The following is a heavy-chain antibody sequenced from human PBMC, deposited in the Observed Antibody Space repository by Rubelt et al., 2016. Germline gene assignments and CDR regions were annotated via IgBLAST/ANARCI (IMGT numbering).Heavy chain of an antibody. J-gene: IGHJ4*02. CDR3: AKDNTDCSGGSCYSGGDY. Sequence: EVQLLESGGGLVQPGGSLRLSCAASGFTFSSYWMHWVRQAPGKGLVWVSRINSDGSSTSYADSVKGRFTISRDNSKNSLYLQMNSLRTEDTALYYCAKDNTDCSGGSCYSGGDYWGQGTLVTVSS. V-gene: IGHV3-74*01. CDR2: INSDGSST. CDR1: GFTFSSYW. D-gene: IGHD2-15*01.